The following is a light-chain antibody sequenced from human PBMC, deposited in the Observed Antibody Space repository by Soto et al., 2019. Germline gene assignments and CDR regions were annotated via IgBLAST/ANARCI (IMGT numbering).Light chain of an antibody. CDR1: QSVSSY. J-gene: IGKJ5*01. V-gene: IGKV3-11*01. CDR2: DAS. CDR3: QQRRNGPPIT. Sequence: IVMTQSPGPLSLSPGERATLSCRASQSVSSYLAWYQQKPGQSPRLLIYDASNRATGIPARFSGSGSGTDFTLTISSLQSEDFAVYYCQQRRNGPPITFGQGTRLEIK.